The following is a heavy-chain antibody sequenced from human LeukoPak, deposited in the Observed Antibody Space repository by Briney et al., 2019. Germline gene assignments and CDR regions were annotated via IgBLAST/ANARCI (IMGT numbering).Heavy chain of an antibody. CDR2: ISYDGSNK. CDR1: GFTFSSYA. CDR3: ATREQQLAPPDAFDI. J-gene: IGHJ3*02. Sequence: PGGSLRLSCAASGFTFSSYAMHWARQAPGKGLEWVAVISYDGSNKYYADSVKGRFTISRDNAKNSLYLQMNSLRAEDTAVYYCATREQQLAPPDAFDIWGQGTMVTVSS. V-gene: IGHV3-30*04. D-gene: IGHD6-13*01.